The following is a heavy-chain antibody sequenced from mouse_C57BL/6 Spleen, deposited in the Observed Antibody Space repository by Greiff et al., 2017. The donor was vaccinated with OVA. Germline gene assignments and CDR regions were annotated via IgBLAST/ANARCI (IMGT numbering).Heavy chain of an antibody. CDR2: IDPEDGET. D-gene: IGHD3-1*01. J-gene: IGHJ2*01. Sequence: VQLQQSGAELVKPGASVKLSCTASGFNIKDYYMHWVKQRPEQGLEWIGRIDPEDGETKYAPKFQGKATITTDTTSNTAYLQLSSLTSEDTAVYYCARSRAAQPYFDYWGQGTTLTVSS. CDR1: GFNIKDYY. V-gene: IGHV14-2*01. CDR3: ARSRAAQPYFDY.